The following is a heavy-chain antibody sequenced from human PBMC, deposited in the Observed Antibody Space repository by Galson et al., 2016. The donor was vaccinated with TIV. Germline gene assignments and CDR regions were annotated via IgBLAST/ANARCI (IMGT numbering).Heavy chain of an antibody. CDR2: INEDGSNK. D-gene: IGHD6-13*01. Sequence: SLRLSCAASGFKFSNYAMNWVRQAPGKGLEWVANINEDGSNKYYVESVKGRFTISRDDAENSVYLQMSGLRAEDTSKYYCARAMAAVDSYWAQGTLVTVSS. V-gene: IGHV3-7*01. CDR3: ARAMAAVDSY. J-gene: IGHJ4*02. CDR1: GFKFSNYA.